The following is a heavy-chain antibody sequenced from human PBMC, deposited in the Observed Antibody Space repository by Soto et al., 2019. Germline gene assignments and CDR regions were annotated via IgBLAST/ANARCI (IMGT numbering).Heavy chain of an antibody. Sequence: QVLLVQSGAEVKKPGASVKVSCKTSGYTFTSYDINWVRQATGQGLEWMGWMSPKSGNTGYAQKFRGRVTLTMDTSKSTAYMELSSLGSDDTAVYYCATVGGDIPWEYYDHWGPGSLVTVSS. V-gene: IGHV1-8*01. CDR3: ATVGGDIPWEYYDH. J-gene: IGHJ4*02. D-gene: IGHD2-15*01. CDR2: MSPKSGNT. CDR1: GYTFTSYD.